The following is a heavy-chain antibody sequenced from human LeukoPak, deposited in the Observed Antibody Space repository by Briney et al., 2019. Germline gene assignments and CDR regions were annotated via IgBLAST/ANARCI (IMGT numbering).Heavy chain of an antibody. J-gene: IGHJ4*02. V-gene: IGHV1-8*01. Sequence: GASVKVSCKASGYSFTSYDINWVRQAPGQGLEWMGWMNPYSGNTDFVKKFQGRLTMTRNTSIDTAFMELSSLTSEDTAVYYCARVTGYSSGWTPFGYWGQGTLVTVSS. CDR1: GYSFTSYD. D-gene: IGHD6-19*01. CDR2: MNPYSGNT. CDR3: ARVTGYSSGWTPFGY.